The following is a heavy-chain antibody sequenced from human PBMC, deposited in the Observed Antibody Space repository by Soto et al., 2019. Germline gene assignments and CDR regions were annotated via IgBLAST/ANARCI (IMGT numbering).Heavy chain of an antibody. V-gene: IGHV2-5*01. J-gene: IGHJ4*02. Sequence: QITLKESGPTLVQPTQPLTLTCTFSGFSLTTQGVHVGWIRQPPGKALECLALIYWYDTAVYSPSLKTRLTTTKDTPKSQVVLTLATVEPGATAPYYCVYRDFGDYIFQFWGQGILVSSSS. CDR3: VYRDFGDYIFQF. CDR1: GFSLTTQGVH. CDR2: IYWYDTA. D-gene: IGHD4-17*01.